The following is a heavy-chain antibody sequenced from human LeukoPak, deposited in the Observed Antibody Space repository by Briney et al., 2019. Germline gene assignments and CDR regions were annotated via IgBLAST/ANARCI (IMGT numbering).Heavy chain of an antibody. D-gene: IGHD6-13*01. CDR1: VFTFSGYG. V-gene: IGHV3-33*03. CDR3: ARQAAADPYFDY. J-gene: IGHJ4*02. Sequence: GGSLRLSCAASVFTFSGYGMHWVRQAPGKGLEWVTVIWYDESNKYYADSVKGRFTISRDDSENILYLQMNSLRADDTAVYYCARQAAADPYFDYWGQGILVTVSS. CDR2: IWYDESNK.